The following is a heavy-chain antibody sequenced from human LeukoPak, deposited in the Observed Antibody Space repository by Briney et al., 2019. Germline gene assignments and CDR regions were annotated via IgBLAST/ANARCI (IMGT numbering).Heavy chain of an antibody. CDR3: ARVSCSWSEYYYGMDV. V-gene: IGHV4-4*07. D-gene: IGHD6-13*01. J-gene: IGHJ6*02. Sequence: SETLSLTCTVSGGSISSYYWSWIRQPAGKGLEWIGRIYTSGSTNYNPSLKSRVTMSVDTSKNQFSLKLSSVTAADTAVYYCARVSCSWSEYYYGMDVWGQGTTVTVSS. CDR1: GGSISSYY. CDR2: IYTSGST.